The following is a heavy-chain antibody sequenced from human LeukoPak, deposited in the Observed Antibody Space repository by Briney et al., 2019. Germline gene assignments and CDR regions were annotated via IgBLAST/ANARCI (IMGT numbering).Heavy chain of an antibody. CDR3: AKDLRWDHPGLDP. D-gene: IGHD4-23*01. CDR1: GYSFTSYY. J-gene: IGHJ5*02. V-gene: IGHV1-46*01. Sequence: ASVKVSCKASGYSFTSYYIHWVRQAPGQGLESMGIINPGGSTSYAQKFQDRVTMTRDTSTSTVYMELNSLRSEDTAVYYCAKDLRWDHPGLDPWGQGTLVIVSS. CDR2: INPGGST.